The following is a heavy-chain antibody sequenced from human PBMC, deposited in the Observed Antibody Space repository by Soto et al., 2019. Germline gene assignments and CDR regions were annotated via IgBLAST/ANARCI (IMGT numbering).Heavy chain of an antibody. CDR1: GYTFTNYG. Sequence: ASVKVSCKASGYTFTNYGISWVRQAPGQGLEWMGCISAYNGNTNYAKKLQGRVTMTTDTSTSTAYMDLRSLRSDDTAVYYCARDQGITTFGVYSMYYYGMDVWGQGTTVTVSS. CDR2: ISAYNGNT. J-gene: IGHJ6*02. CDR3: ARDQGITTFGVYSMYYYGMDV. D-gene: IGHD3-3*01. V-gene: IGHV1-18*01.